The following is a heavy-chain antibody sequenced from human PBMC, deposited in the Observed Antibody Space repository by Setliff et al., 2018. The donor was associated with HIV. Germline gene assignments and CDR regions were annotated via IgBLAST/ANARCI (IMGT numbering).Heavy chain of an antibody. CDR3: ARDTRSSIAPYNFDY. J-gene: IGHJ6*04. Sequence: ASVKVSCKGSGYTFTNYGISWVRQAPGQGLEWMGWISGYDGDTKYARKFQGRVTLTTDTWTSTAYMELRSLRSDDTGVYYCARDTRSSIAPYNFDYWGKGTTVTVSS. V-gene: IGHV1-18*01. D-gene: IGHD1-20*01. CDR1: GYTFTNYG. CDR2: ISGYDGDT.